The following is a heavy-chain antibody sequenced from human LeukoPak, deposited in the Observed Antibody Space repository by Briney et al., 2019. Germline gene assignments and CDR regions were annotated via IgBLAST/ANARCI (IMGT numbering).Heavy chain of an antibody. D-gene: IGHD3-22*01. CDR1: GGSFSGYY. J-gene: IGHJ3*02. CDR3: AREWVYYDSSGYYYPNAFDI. V-gene: IGHV4-34*01. CDR2: INHSGST. Sequence: PSETLSLTCAVYGGSFSGYYWSWIRQPPGKGLEWIGEINHSGSTNYNPSLKSRVTISVDTSKNQFSLKLSSVTAADTAVYYCAREWVYYDSSGYYYPNAFDIWGQGTMVTVSS.